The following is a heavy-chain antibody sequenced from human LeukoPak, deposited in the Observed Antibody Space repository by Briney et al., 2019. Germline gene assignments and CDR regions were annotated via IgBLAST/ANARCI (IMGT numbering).Heavy chain of an antibody. CDR3: ARISAVAGSNFDY. CDR1: GFTVSSNY. Sequence: GGSLRLSCAASGFTVSSNYMSWVRQAPGKGLEWVSVIYSGGSTCYADSVKGRFTISRDNSKNTLYLQMNSLRAEDTAVYYCARISAVAGSNFDYWGQGTLVTVSS. V-gene: IGHV3-53*01. D-gene: IGHD6-19*01. CDR2: IYSGGST. J-gene: IGHJ4*02.